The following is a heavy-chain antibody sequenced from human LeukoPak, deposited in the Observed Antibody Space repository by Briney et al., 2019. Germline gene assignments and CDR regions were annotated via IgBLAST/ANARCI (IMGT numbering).Heavy chain of an antibody. J-gene: IGHJ6*02. CDR3: ATPRLPYYYYGMDV. CDR2: ISWNSGSI. CDR1: GFTFDDYA. V-gene: IGHV3-9*01. D-gene: IGHD2-15*01. Sequence: PGGSLRLSCAASGFTFDDYAMHWVRQAPGKGLEWVSGISWNSGSIGYADSVKGRFTISRDNAKNSLYLQMNSLRAEDTALYYCATPRLPYYYYGMDVWGQGTTVTVSS.